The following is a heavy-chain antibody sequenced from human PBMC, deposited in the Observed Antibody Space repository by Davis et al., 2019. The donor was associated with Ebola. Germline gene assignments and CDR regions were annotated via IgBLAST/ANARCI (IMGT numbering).Heavy chain of an antibody. J-gene: IGHJ6*03. CDR2: ISSSGSSI. Sequence: GGSLRLSCAASGFTFSYYYMNWIRQAPGKGLECISYISSSGSSIYYADSVKGRFAISRDNAKNSLYRQMNGLRAEDTAVYYCVRDYGRGWSSFYYYMDVWGKGTTVTVSS. CDR1: GFTFSYYY. V-gene: IGHV3-11*04. CDR3: VRDYGRGWSSFYYYMDV. D-gene: IGHD3-10*01.